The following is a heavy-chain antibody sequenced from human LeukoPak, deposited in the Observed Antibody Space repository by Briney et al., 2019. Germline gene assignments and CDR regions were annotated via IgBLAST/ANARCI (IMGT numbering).Heavy chain of an antibody. CDR1: GYTFTGYY. D-gene: IGHD6-19*01. V-gene: IGHV1-2*02. Sequence: ASVKVSCKASGYTFTGYYMHWVRQAPGQGLEWMGWINPNSGGTNYAQKFQGRVTMTRDTSISTAYMELSRLRSDDTTVYYCARGTGSGWYWGPYYFDYWGQGTLVTVSS. J-gene: IGHJ4*02. CDR3: ARGTGSGWYWGPYYFDY. CDR2: INPNSGGT.